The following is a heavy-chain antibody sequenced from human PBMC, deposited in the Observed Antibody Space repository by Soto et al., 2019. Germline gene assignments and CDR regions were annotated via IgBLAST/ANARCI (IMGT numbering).Heavy chain of an antibody. V-gene: IGHV2-26*03. D-gene: IGHD1-26*01. J-gene: IGHJ2*01. CDR1: GVAVTLNRKG. CDR2: IFANDEK. CDR3: ARIRYSDSVHWNFDL. Sequence: ISGVAVTLNRKGVSWIRQPPGKALEWLAHIFANDEKSYSTSLKSRLTISKDTLRSQVVLTMTNMDPVDTATYYCARIRYSDSVHWNFDLRGRGTLVSRSS.